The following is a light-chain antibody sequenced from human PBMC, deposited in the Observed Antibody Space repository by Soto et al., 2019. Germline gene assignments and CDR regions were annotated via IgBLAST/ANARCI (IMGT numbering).Light chain of an antibody. Sequence: EIGLTQSPGTLSLSPGERATLSCRASQSVSSSYLAWYQQKPGQAPRLLIYGASSRATGIPDRFSGSGSGTDFTLTISRLDPEDFAVYYCRQYKEWPPFTFGQGTRLEIK. J-gene: IGKJ5*01. CDR2: GAS. CDR3: RQYKEWPPFT. CDR1: QSVSSSY. V-gene: IGKV3-20*01.